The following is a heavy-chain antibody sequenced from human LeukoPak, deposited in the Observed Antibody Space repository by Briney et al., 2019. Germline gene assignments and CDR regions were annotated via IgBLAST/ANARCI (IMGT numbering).Heavy chain of an antibody. CDR3: AREYSSGWYRSNWFDP. V-gene: IGHV3-30*04. Sequence: GGSLRLSCAASGFTFSSYAMHWVRQAPGKGLEWVAVISYDGSNKYYADSVKGRFTISRDNSKNTLYLQMNSLRAEDTAVYYCAREYSSGWYRSNWFDPWGREPWSPSPQ. CDR1: GFTFSSYA. J-gene: IGHJ5*02. D-gene: IGHD6-19*01. CDR2: ISYDGSNK.